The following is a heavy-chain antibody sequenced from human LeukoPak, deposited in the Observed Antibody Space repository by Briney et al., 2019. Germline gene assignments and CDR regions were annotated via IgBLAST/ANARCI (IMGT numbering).Heavy chain of an antibody. CDR3: AKDRARVGTMADGFDF. Sequence: APVKVSCRAFGYTFTGHYMHWVRQAPGKGLEWMGWINPNSGGTRFAQKFEGRVTMTRDWSITTAYMELTSLTSDDTAIYYCAKDRARVGTMADGFDFWGQGTVVIVSS. V-gene: IGHV1-2*02. D-gene: IGHD5-12*01. CDR2: INPNSGGT. J-gene: IGHJ3*01. CDR1: GYTFTGHY.